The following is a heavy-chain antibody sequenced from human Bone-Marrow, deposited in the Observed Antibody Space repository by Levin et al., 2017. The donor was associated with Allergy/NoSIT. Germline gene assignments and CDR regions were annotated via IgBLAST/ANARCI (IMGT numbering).Heavy chain of an antibody. CDR1: GFSFDRHS. J-gene: IGHJ3*01. Sequence: GESLKISCADSGFSFDRHSMHWVRQAPGKGLEWVANIFFDGSEKYYADSVKGRFTISRDNRKNTLYLQMDSLRHEDTAVYYCAREGPFYENMPFREPDAFNLWGQGTMVTVSA. D-gene: IGHD1-14*01. CDR3: AREGPFYENMPFREPDAFNL. CDR2: IFFDGSEK. V-gene: IGHV3-30-3*01.